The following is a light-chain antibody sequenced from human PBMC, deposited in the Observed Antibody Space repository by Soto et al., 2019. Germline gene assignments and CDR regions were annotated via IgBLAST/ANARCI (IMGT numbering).Light chain of an antibody. CDR2: GAS. CDR3: QLYGNPRWT. CDR1: QSTNSNF. Sequence: FTQSPGTLSLYPGERATISCRASQSTNSNFLAWYQQKPGQAPRLLIYGASSRATGITDRFSGSGSGTDFTLAISRLEPEDFAVYYCQLYGNPRWTFGQVTNV. J-gene: IGKJ1*01. V-gene: IGKV3-20*01.